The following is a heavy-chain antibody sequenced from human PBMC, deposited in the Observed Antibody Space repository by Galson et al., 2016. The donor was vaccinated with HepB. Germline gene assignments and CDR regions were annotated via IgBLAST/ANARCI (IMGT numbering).Heavy chain of an antibody. CDR3: ASGTTVTTSNSFWYFDL. V-gene: IGHV3-23*01. J-gene: IGHJ2*01. CDR1: GFTSSSYA. D-gene: IGHD4-17*01. CDR2: ISGSGGET. Sequence: SLRLSCAASGFTSSSYAMTWVRQAPGKGLDWVSTISGSGGETHYADSVKGRFTFSRDNSKNTMYVQMTSLRAEDTAVYYCASGTTVTTSNSFWYFDLWGRGTLVTVSS.